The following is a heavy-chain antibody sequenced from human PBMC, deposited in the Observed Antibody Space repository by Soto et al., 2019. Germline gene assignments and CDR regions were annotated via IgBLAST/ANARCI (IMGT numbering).Heavy chain of an antibody. J-gene: IGHJ4*02. CDR1: GGSISSYY. Sequence: PSETLSLTCTVSGGSISSYYWSWIRQPPGKGLEWIGYIYYSGSTNYNPSLKSRVTISVDTSKNQFSLKLSSVTAADTAVYYCARDDRAYNWNYVYYFDYWGQGTLVTVSS. D-gene: IGHD1-7*01. CDR2: IYYSGST. CDR3: ARDDRAYNWNYVYYFDY. V-gene: IGHV4-59*01.